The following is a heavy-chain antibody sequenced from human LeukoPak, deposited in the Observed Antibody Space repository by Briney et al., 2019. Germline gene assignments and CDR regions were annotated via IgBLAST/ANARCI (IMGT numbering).Heavy chain of an antibody. CDR2: IYHSGST. V-gene: IGHV4-30-2*01. Sequence: PSETLSLTCTVSGGSISSGGYYWSWIRQPPGKGLEWIGYIYHSGSTYYNPSLKSRVAISLATSKNQFSLTLSSVTAADTAVYYCARHFDAFDIWGPGTMVTVSS. D-gene: IGHD3-3*02. CDR3: ARHFDAFDI. J-gene: IGHJ3*02. CDR1: GGSISSGGYY.